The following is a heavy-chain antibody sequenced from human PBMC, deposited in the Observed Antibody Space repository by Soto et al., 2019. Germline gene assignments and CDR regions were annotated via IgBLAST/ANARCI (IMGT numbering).Heavy chain of an antibody. D-gene: IGHD3-10*01. CDR1: GGTFSSYP. CDR3: ARRDSHGFFRYFDN. CDR2: TNGNLGTG. V-gene: IGHV1-69*06. J-gene: IGHJ4*02. Sequence: QVQLVQSGAEVKRPGSSVKVSCKASGGTFSSYPISWVRQAPGQGLAWLGGTNGNLGTGNYAQKFRGRLTITTDISTTTAYMELSSLTSEDTAVYYCARRDSHGFFRYFDNWGQGTLVTVSS.